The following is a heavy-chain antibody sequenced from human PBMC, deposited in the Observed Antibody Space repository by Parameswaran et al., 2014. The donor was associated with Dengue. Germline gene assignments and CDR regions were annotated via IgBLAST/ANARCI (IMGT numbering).Heavy chain of an antibody. D-gene: IGHD4-17*01. J-gene: IGHJ4*02. CDR3: ARRPGGGTVTYTAVDY. Sequence: WIRQPPGKGLEWVSSISSSSSYIYYADSVKGRFTISRDNAKNSLYLQMNSLRAEDTAVYYCARRPGGGTVTYTAVDYWGQGTLVTVSS. V-gene: IGHV3-21*01. CDR2: ISSSSSYI.